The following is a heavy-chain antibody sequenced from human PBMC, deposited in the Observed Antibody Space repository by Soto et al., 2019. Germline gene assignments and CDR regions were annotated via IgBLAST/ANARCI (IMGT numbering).Heavy chain of an antibody. CDR2: ISAYNGNT. D-gene: IGHD3-10*01. CDR1: GYTFTSYG. CDR3: GRGGFLCPYYGSGSPGDF. V-gene: IGHV1-18*04. J-gene: IGHJ4*02. Sequence: ASVKLSCKTSGYTFTSYGISWVRQAPGQGLEWMGWISAYNGNTNYAQKLQGRVTMTTDTSTSTANMELRTLRSADTAVYYCGRGGFLCPYYGSGSPGDFSGQGTLGIV.